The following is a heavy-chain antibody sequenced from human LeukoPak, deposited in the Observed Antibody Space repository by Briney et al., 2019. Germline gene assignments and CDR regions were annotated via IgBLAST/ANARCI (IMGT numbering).Heavy chain of an antibody. Sequence: SETLSLTCTVSGGSISSSSYYWGWIRQPPGKGLEWIGSIYYSGSTYYNPSLKSRVTISVDTSKNQFSLKLSSVTAADTAVYYCARRVVDSSGWYTVLLWFDPWGQGTLVTVSS. D-gene: IGHD6-19*01. CDR2: IYYSGST. CDR1: GGSISSSSYY. CDR3: ARRVVDSSGWYTVLLWFDP. J-gene: IGHJ5*02. V-gene: IGHV4-39*01.